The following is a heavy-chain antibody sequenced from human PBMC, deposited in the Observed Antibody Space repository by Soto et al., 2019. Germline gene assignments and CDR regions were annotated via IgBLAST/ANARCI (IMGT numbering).Heavy chain of an antibody. D-gene: IGHD4-17*01. CDR1: GYTFTSYY. J-gene: IGHJ4*02. CDR3: ASMTTVTTNDY. V-gene: IGHV1-46*01. CDR2: INPSGGST. Sequence: GASVKVSCKASGYTFTSYYMHWVRQAPVQGLEWMGIINPSGGSTSYAQKFQGRVTMTRDTSTSTVYMELSSLRSEDTAVYYCASMTTVTTNDYWGQGTLVTVSS.